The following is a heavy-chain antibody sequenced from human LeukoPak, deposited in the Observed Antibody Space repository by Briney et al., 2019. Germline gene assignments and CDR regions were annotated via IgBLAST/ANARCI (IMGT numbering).Heavy chain of an antibody. V-gene: IGHV3-33*08. CDR3: ARDLRRTTFDY. Sequence: GGSLRLSCAPSGFIFSAYAMSWVRQAPGKGLEWVGVMWSEDNSQHYADSVKGRFTISKDSSKNTLYLQMNSLRAEDTAVYYCARDLRRTTFDYWGQGTLVTVSS. CDR1: GFIFSAYA. D-gene: IGHD4-11*01. CDR2: MWSEDNSQ. J-gene: IGHJ4*02.